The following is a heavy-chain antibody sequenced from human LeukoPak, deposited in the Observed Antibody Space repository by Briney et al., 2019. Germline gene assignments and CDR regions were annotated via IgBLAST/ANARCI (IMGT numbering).Heavy chain of an antibody. Sequence: AASVKVSCKASGYTLTGYYMHWVRQAPGQGLEWMGWINPNSGGTNYAQKFQGRVTMTRDTSISTAYMELSRLRSDDTAVYYCAREVPFFRAGLRPAAIRNWFDPWGQGTLVTVSS. J-gene: IGHJ5*02. V-gene: IGHV1-2*02. CDR3: AREVPFFRAGLRPAAIRNWFDP. D-gene: IGHD2-2*02. CDR1: GYTLTGYY. CDR2: INPNSGGT.